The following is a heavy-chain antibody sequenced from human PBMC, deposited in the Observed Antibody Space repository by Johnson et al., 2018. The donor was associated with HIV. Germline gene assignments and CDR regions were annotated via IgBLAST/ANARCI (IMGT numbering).Heavy chain of an antibody. CDR3: ARRDSGSLSFDI. Sequence: VQLVESGGGLVQPGGSLRLSCEGFGFIFDDYDLSWVRQAPGKGLEWVSGINWNGVSTAYADSVKGRCTISRDNGKNSLYLQMNSLRGEDTALYYCARRDSGSLSFDIWGQGTMVTVSS. CDR1: GFIFDDYD. V-gene: IGHV3-20*04. D-gene: IGHD1-26*01. CDR2: INWNGVST. J-gene: IGHJ3*02.